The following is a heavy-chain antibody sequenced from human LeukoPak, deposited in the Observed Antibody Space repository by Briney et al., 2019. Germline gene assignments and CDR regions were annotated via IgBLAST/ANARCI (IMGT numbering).Heavy chain of an antibody. D-gene: IGHD3-10*01. J-gene: IGHJ4*02. V-gene: IGHV3-23*01. CDR3: ARGITMVRGVTRTYYFDY. Sequence: PGGSLRLSCAASGFTFSSYAMSWVRQAPGKGLEWVSDISGSGGSTYYGDSVKGRFTISRDNSKNSLYLQMNSLRAEDTAVYYCARGITMVRGVTRTYYFDYWGQGTLVTVSS. CDR1: GFTFSSYA. CDR2: ISGSGGST.